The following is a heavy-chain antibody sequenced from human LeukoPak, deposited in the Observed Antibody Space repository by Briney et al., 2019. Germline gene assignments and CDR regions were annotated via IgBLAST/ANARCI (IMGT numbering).Heavy chain of an antibody. J-gene: IGHJ4*02. D-gene: IGHD3-22*01. V-gene: IGHV4-61*02. CDR1: GDSISSGTYY. CDR2: IYTTGST. CDR3: ARVTTGGYYNC. Sequence: PSQTLSLTCTVSGDSISSGTYYWPWIPQPAGKGLEWIGRIYTTGSTNYNPSLKSRVTMSTDTSKNQFSLKLSSVTVADTAVYYCARVTTGGYYNCWGQGTLVTVSS.